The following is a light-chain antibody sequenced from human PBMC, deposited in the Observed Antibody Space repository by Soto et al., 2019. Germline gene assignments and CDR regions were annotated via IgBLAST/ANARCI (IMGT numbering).Light chain of an antibody. V-gene: IGLV1-44*01. CDR3: AAWDDSLNGPL. J-gene: IGLJ3*02. CDR1: SSNIGSNT. Sequence: QAVVTQPPSASGTPGQRVTISCSGSSSNIGSNTVNWYQQLPGTAPTLLIYSNNQRPSGVPDRFSGSKSGTSASLAVNGLQSGDEAVYYCAAWDDSLNGPLFGGGTKLTVL. CDR2: SNN.